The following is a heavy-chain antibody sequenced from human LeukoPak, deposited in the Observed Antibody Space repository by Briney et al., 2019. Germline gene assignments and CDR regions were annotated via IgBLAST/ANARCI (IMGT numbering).Heavy chain of an antibody. D-gene: IGHD2-2*01. J-gene: IGHJ4*02. V-gene: IGHV3-23*01. CDR1: GFTFSSYA. Sequence: GGSLRLSCAASGFTFSSYAMNWVRQAPRKGLEWVSGTGSTGVSTFYADSVKGRFTVSRDNSKNTLSLQMNSLRAEDTAVYYCAKDPGVVPAHYFDYWGQGTLVTVSS. CDR3: AKDPGVVPAHYFDY. CDR2: TGSTGVST.